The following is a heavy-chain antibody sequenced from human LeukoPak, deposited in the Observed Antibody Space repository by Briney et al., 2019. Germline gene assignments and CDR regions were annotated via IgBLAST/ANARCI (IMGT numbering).Heavy chain of an antibody. J-gene: IGHJ4*02. CDR1: GYTFTSYY. D-gene: IGHD2-2*01. CDR3: ARELLVPAYYDY. CDR2: INPSGGST. Sequence: ASVKVSCKASGYTFTSYYMHWVRQAPGQGLEWMGIINPSGGSTSYAQKFQGRVTMTRDTSTSTVYMELSSLRSEDPAVYYCARELLVPAYYDYWGQGTLVTVSS. V-gene: IGHV1-46*03.